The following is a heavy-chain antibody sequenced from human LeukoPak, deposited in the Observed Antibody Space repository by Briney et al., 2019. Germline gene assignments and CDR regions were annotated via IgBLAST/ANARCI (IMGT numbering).Heavy chain of an antibody. V-gene: IGHV3-30*03. D-gene: IGHD3-10*01. CDR2: ISYDGSNK. CDR3: ARGYGSGSYQDY. J-gene: IGHJ4*02. CDR1: GFTFSSYG. Sequence: QPGGSLRLSCAASGFTFSSYGMPWVRQAPGKGLEWVAVISYDGSNKYYADSVKGRFTISRDNSKNTLYLQMNSLRAEDTAVYYCARGYGSGSYQDYWGQGTLVTVSS.